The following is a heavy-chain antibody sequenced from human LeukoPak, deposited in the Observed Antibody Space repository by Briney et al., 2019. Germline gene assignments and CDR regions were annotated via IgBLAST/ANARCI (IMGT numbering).Heavy chain of an antibody. Sequence: PGGSLRLSCAASGFTFSDYFMTWIRQAPGKGLEWVSYISGSGSNKYYADSVKGRFTISRDNAKSSLYLQMNSLRVEDTAVYYCATSQSSVAGIVGDWGQGTLVTVSS. J-gene: IGHJ4*02. CDR3: ATSQSSVAGIVGD. CDR2: ISGSGSNK. CDR1: GFTFSDYF. D-gene: IGHD6-19*01. V-gene: IGHV3-11*04.